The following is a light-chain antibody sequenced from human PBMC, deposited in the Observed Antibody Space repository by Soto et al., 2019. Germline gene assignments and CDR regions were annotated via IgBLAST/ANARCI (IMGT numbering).Light chain of an antibody. Sequence: SYELTQPPSVSVAPGKTARITCGGNNIGSKSVHWYQQKPGQAPVLVIYYDSDRPSGIPERFSGSNSGNTATLTISRVEAGDEAEYYCQVWDSSDHVVFGGGTKLTVL. CDR2: YDS. CDR3: QVWDSSDHVV. V-gene: IGLV3-21*04. J-gene: IGLJ2*01. CDR1: NIGSKS.